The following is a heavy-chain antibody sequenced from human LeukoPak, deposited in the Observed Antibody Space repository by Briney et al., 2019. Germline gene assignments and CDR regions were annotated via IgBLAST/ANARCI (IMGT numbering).Heavy chain of an antibody. CDR3: AKGSGSSCYSPCDY. D-gene: IGHD2-15*01. CDR2: ICANDGNT. Sequence: GGSLRLSCAASGLTFRNYAMSWVRQAPGRGLEWVSVICANDGNTYYADAVKGRFTISRDNSKDTLYLQMDSLRAEDTAVYYCAKGSGSSCYSPCDYWGQGILVTVSS. V-gene: IGHV3-23*01. J-gene: IGHJ4*02. CDR1: GLTFRNYA.